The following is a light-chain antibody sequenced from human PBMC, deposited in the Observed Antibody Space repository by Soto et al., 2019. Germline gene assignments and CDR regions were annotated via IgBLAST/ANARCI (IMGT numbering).Light chain of an antibody. V-gene: IGKV3-15*01. CDR3: QQYHDWPLT. Sequence: EILMTQSPATLSVSPGERATLSCRASQSISSNLAWYQQKPGQTPRLLIYGASTRATGIPARFRGSGSGTEFTLTISSLQSEDFAVYYCQQYHDWPLTFGGGTKVDIK. J-gene: IGKJ4*01. CDR1: QSISSN. CDR2: GAS.